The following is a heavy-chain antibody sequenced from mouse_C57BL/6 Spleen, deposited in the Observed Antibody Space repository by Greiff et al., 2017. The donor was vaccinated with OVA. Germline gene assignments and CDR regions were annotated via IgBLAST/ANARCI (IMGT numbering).Heavy chain of an antibody. CDR3: ARPVNFYWYFDV. Sequence: EVHLVESGGGLVKPGGSLKLSCAASGFTFSDYGMHWVRQAPEKGLEWVAYISSGSSTIYYADTVKGRFTISRDNAKNTLFLQMTSLRSEDTAMYYCARPVNFYWYFDVWGTGTTVTVSS. D-gene: IGHD2-13*01. V-gene: IGHV5-17*01. CDR2: ISSGSSTI. CDR1: GFTFSDYG. J-gene: IGHJ1*03.